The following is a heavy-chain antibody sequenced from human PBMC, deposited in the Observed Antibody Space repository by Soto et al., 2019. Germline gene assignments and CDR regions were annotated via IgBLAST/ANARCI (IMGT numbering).Heavy chain of an antibody. D-gene: IGHD2-21*02. CDR3: ARAGGGNSGRFATF. V-gene: IGHV3-33*01. CDR2: IWYDGSNK. Sequence: QVQLVESGGGVVQPGRSLRLSCAASGFTFSTYGMHWVRQAPGKGLEWVAVIWYDGSNKYYADSVKGRFTISRDNSKNTLYLKMNSLRAEDTAVYYCARAGGGNSGRFATFWGQGTLVTVSS. J-gene: IGHJ4*02. CDR1: GFTFSTYG.